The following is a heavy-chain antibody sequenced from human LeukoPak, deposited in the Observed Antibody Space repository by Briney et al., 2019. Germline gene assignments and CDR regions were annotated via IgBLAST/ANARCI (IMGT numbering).Heavy chain of an antibody. CDR1: GGSIISYY. Sequence: SSETLSLTCSVSGGSIISYYWSWIRQPPGKGLEWIGYLYNSGNTNYNPSLKSRVTISVDTSKNQFSLSLSSVTAADTAVYYCARDEKNWFEYWGQGTLVTVSS. J-gene: IGHJ5*01. CDR3: ARDEKNWFEY. V-gene: IGHV4-59*01. CDR2: LYNSGNT.